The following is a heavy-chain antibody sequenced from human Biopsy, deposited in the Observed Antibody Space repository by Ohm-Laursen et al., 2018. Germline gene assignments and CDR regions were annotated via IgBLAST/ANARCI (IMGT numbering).Heavy chain of an antibody. V-gene: IGHV3-30*18. D-gene: IGHD7-27*01. CDR3: AKDLRNNNWGVEN. Sequence: SLRLSCTASGFSFSSYGMHWVRQAPGKGLVWVAVISDDGRNKYYADSVKGRFTISRDNSKNTLYLQMNNLRAEDTAVFYCAKDLRNNNWGVENWGQGTLVTVSS. CDR1: GFSFSSYG. J-gene: IGHJ4*02. CDR2: ISDDGRNK.